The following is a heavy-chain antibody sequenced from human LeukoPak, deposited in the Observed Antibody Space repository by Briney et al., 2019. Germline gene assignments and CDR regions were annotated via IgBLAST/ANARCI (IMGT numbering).Heavy chain of an antibody. J-gene: IGHJ1*01. CDR3: ARGRRIAVAGRYFQH. D-gene: IGHD6-19*01. CDR1: GGSFSGYY. V-gene: IGHV4-34*01. CDR2: INHSGST. Sequence: PSETLSLTCAVYGGSFSGYYWSWIRQPPGKGLEWIGEINHSGSTNYNPSLKSRVTISVDTSKNQFSLKLSSVTAADTAVYYCARGRRIAVAGRYFQHWGQGTLVTVSS.